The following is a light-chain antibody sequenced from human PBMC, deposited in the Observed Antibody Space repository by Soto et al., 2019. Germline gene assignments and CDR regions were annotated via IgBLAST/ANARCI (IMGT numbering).Light chain of an antibody. J-gene: IGKJ4*02. CDR3: QQFTRYPLT. CDR2: DAS. CDR1: QTSRNNY. V-gene: IGKV3-20*01. Sequence: EFGLTQSRGTLSLSPGERATLSCRASQTSRNNYLAWYQQKPGQAPRLLIYDASSGATGIPDRFSGGGSGTDFTLTISRLEPEDFAVYYCQQFTRYPLTFGGRTKV.